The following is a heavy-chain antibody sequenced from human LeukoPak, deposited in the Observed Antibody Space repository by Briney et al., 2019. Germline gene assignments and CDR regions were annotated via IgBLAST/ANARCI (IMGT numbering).Heavy chain of an antibody. CDR3: ARDQDDIFDY. V-gene: IGHV3-53*01. CDR1: GFTVSSNC. J-gene: IGHJ4*02. CDR2: ICSGGST. D-gene: IGHD3-9*01. Sequence: QPGGSLRLSCAASGFTVSSNCMSWVRQAPGKGLEWVSVICSGGSTYYADSVKGRFTISRDNSKNTLYLQMHSLRAEDSAVYFCARDQDDIFDYWGQGTLVTVSS.